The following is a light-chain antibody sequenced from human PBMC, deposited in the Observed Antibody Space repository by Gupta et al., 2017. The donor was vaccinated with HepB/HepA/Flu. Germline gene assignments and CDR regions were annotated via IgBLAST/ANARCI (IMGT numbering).Light chain of an antibody. Sequence: DIQMTQSPSPLSASVGDRVTITCQASQDISNYLNWYQQKPGKAPKLLIYDASKLETGVPSRFSGSGSGTDFTFTISSLQPEDIAKYYCQQYDNLPLTFGGGTKVEIK. J-gene: IGKJ4*01. CDR1: QDISNY. CDR2: DAS. V-gene: IGKV1-33*01. CDR3: QQYDNLPLT.